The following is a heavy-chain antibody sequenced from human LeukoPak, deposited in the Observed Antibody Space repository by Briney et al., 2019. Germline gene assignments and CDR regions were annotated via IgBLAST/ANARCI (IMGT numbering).Heavy chain of an antibody. Sequence: PSETLSLTCTVSGGSISSYYWSRIRQPPGKGLEWIGYIYYSGSTNYNPSLKSRVTISVDTSKNQFSLKLSSVTAADTAVYYCARAYSSSPYYFDYWGQGTLVTVSS. V-gene: IGHV4-59*01. CDR1: GGSISSYY. CDR2: IYYSGST. CDR3: ARAYSSSPYYFDY. D-gene: IGHD6-6*01. J-gene: IGHJ4*02.